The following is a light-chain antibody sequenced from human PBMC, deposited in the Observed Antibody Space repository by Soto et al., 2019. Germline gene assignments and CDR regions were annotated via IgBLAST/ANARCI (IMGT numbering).Light chain of an antibody. Sequence: SYELTQPPSVSVAPGKTASVACGGSNIGSKSVHWYQKKSGQAPVLVMYYDSDRPSGIPERFSGSNSGNTATLTISRVEDWDEADYYCQVWDISSGHVVFGGGTKLTVL. J-gene: IGLJ3*02. CDR2: YDS. V-gene: IGLV3-21*01. CDR1: NIGSKS. CDR3: QVWDISSGHVV.